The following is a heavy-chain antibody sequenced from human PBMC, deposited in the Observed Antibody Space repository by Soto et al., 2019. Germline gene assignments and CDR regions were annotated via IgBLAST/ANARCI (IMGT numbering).Heavy chain of an antibody. V-gene: IGHV3-64*01. Sequence: EVQLVESGGGLVQPGGSLRLSCAASGFTFSSYAMHWVRQAPGKGLEYVSGISRNGGSTYYANSVKGRFTISRDNSKSTLYFQVGSLRAEVMAGYYCARAGLPFDYLGQGALVTVSS. CDR3: ARAGLPFDY. CDR2: ISRNGGST. D-gene: IGHD2-21*02. CDR1: GFTFSSYA. J-gene: IGHJ4*02.